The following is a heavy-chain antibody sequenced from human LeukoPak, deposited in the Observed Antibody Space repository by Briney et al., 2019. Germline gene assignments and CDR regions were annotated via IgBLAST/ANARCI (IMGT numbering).Heavy chain of an antibody. CDR2: IYTSGST. CDR1: GGSISSGSYY. V-gene: IGHV4-61*02. Sequence: PSQTLSLTCTVSGGSISSGSYYWSWIRQPAGKGLEWIGRIYTSGSTNYNPSLKSRVTISVDTSKNQFSLKLSSVTAADTAVYYCAREEDTYGPIDYWGQGTLVTVSS. CDR3: AREEDTYGPIDY. D-gene: IGHD4/OR15-4a*01. J-gene: IGHJ4*02.